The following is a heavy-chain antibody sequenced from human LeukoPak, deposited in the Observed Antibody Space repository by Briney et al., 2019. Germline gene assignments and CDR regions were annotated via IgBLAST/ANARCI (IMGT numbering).Heavy chain of an antibody. Sequence: PGGSLRLSCAASGFSFSTSWMHWVRQAPGKGLVWVSRINFDGSSTSYADSVKGRFTFSRDNMKNTLWLQMHSLRVEDTAVYYCVRDVWTGVAVSDYWGQGTLVTVSS. J-gene: IGHJ4*02. CDR1: GFSFSTSW. V-gene: IGHV3-74*01. CDR2: INFDGSST. CDR3: VRDVWTGVAVSDY. D-gene: IGHD6-19*01.